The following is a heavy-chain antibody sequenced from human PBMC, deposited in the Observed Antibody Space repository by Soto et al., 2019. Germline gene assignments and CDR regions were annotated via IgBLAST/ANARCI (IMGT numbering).Heavy chain of an antibody. CDR3: AHTVTLMSTWNYGAFDF. CDR2: TYWDDDN. D-gene: IGHD1-7*01. J-gene: IGHJ3*01. V-gene: IGHV2-5*02. Sequence: QITLRESGPTLVKPTHTLTLTCSLSGVSITTQGVGVGGGRQPPGKALEWLAFTYWDDDNRYTPSLKPRLTTMKDTSRNQVVLIMTNMDPADTATYYCAHTVTLMSTWNYGAFDFWGQGTLVTVPS. CDR1: GVSITTQGVG.